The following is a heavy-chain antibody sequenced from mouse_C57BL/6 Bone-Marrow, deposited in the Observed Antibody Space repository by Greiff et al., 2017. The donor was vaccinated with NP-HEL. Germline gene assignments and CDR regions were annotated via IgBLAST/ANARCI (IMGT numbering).Heavy chain of an antibody. J-gene: IGHJ1*03. Sequence: QVQLQQSGAELARPGASVTMSCKASGYTFTSYTMHWVKQRPGQGLEWIGYINPSSGYTKYNQKFKDKATLTADKSSSTAYMQLSSLTSEDSAVYYCARGHYSNPGVWGTGTTVTVSS. CDR3: ARGHYSNPGV. D-gene: IGHD2-5*01. V-gene: IGHV1-4*01. CDR2: INPSSGYT. CDR1: GYTFTSYT.